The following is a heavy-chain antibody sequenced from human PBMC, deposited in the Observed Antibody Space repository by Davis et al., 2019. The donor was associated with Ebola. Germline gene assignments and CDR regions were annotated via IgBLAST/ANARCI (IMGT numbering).Heavy chain of an antibody. D-gene: IGHD4-17*01. CDR2: ISSSGSTI. CDR1: GFTFSDYY. J-gene: IGHJ4*02. CDR3: ATVTTYYFDY. V-gene: IGHV3-11*01. Sequence: GESLKISCAASGFTFSDYYMSWIRQAPGKGLEWVSYISSSGSTIYYADSVKGRFTISRDNAKNSLYLQMNSLRAEDTAVYYCATVTTYYFDYWGQGTLVTVSS.